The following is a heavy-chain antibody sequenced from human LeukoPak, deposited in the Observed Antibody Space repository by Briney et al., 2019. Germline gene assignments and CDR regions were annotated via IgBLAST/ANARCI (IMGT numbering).Heavy chain of an antibody. CDR2: ISSGSSYI. Sequence: GGSLRLSCAASGFTFSSYSMNWVRQAPGKGLEWVSSISSGSSYIYYADSVKGRFTISRDNAKNSLYLQMNSLRAEDTAVYYCGRYSGYDSDYYGMDVWGQGTTVTVSS. J-gene: IGHJ6*02. V-gene: IGHV3-21*01. D-gene: IGHD5-12*01. CDR1: GFTFSSYS. CDR3: GRYSGYDSDYYGMDV.